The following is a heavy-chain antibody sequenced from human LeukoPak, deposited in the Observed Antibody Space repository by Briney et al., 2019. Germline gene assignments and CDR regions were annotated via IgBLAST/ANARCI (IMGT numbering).Heavy chain of an antibody. D-gene: IGHD3-22*01. Sequence: ASVKVSFTASGYTFTSYGISWVRQAPGQGLEWMGWISAYNGNTNYAQKLQGRVTMTTDTSTSTAYMELRSLRSDDTAVYYCARSVVITEPDYWGQGTLVTVSS. CDR3: ARSVVITEPDY. CDR1: GYTFTSYG. V-gene: IGHV1-18*01. J-gene: IGHJ4*02. CDR2: ISAYNGNT.